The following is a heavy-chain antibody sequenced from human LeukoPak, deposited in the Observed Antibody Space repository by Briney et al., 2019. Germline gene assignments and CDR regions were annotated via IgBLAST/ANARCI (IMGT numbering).Heavy chain of an antibody. D-gene: IGHD3-3*01. Sequence: QPGGSLRLSCAASGFTFSSYAMHWVRQAPGKGREWVAVIPYDGSNKYYADSVRGRFTISRENSKNTLYLQMNSLRAEDTAVYYCARDGGMYYDFWSGYYIGWVREGYYYYMDVWGKGTTVTVSS. J-gene: IGHJ6*03. CDR2: IPYDGSNK. V-gene: IGHV3-30*01. CDR1: GFTFSSYA. CDR3: ARDGGMYYDFWSGYYIGWVREGYYYYMDV.